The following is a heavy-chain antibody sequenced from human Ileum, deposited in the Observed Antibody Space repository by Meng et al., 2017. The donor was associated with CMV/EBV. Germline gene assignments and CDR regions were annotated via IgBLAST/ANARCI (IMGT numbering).Heavy chain of an antibody. CDR1: GFTFNTYA. V-gene: IGHV3-23*01. CDR2: ISGNGGVT. J-gene: IGHJ4*02. CDR3: AKDPRDIVVLGGARVH. D-gene: IGHD2-15*01. Sequence: GESLKISCAASGFTFNTYAMTWGRQAPGRGLESGSIISGNGGVTYYADSVKGRFTISRDNSKNTVYLQMKRLRAEDTAVYYCAKDPRDIVVLGGARVHWGQGTLVTVSS.